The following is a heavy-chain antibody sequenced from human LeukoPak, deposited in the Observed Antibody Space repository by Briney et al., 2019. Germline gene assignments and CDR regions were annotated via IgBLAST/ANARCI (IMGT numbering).Heavy chain of an antibody. D-gene: IGHD3-10*01. J-gene: IGHJ5*02. V-gene: IGHV4-59*01. CDR2: IYYSGST. CDR1: GGSISSYY. Sequence: SETLSLTCSVSGGSISSYYWSWIRQPPGKGLEWIGYIYYSGSTNYNPSLKSRVTISVDTSKNPFSRKLSSVTAADTAVYYCARDVRSRPPGLLWFGEPDNWFDPWGQGTLVTVSS. CDR3: ARDVRSRPPGLLWFGEPDNWFDP.